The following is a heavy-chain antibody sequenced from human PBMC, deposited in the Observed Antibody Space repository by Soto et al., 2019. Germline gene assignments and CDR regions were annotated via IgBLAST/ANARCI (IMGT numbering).Heavy chain of an antibody. D-gene: IGHD3-22*01. Sequence: QLQLQESGSGLVKPSQTLSLTCAVSGGSISSGGYSWSWIRQPPGKGLEWIGYIYHSGSTYYNPSLKSRVTISVDRSKNQFSLKLSSVTAADTAVYYCARGGRDYYDSSGYYTADDAFDIWGQGTMVTVSS. V-gene: IGHV4-30-2*01. CDR3: ARGGRDYYDSSGYYTADDAFDI. J-gene: IGHJ3*02. CDR2: IYHSGST. CDR1: GGSISSGGYS.